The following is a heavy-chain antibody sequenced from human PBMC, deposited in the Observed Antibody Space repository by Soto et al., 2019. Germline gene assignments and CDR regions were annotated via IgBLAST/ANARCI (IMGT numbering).Heavy chain of an antibody. Sequence: EVQLVESGGGLVQPGGSLRLSCAASGFTFSSYWMSWVRQAPGKGLEWVANIKQDGSEKYYVDSVKGRFTISRDNAKNSLYLQMNSLRAEDTAVYYCARNPLSGPVAGTFFLDVWGKGTTVTVSS. D-gene: IGHD6-19*01. J-gene: IGHJ6*04. CDR3: ARNPLSGPVAGTFFLDV. CDR1: GFTFSSYW. CDR2: IKQDGSEK. V-gene: IGHV3-7*01.